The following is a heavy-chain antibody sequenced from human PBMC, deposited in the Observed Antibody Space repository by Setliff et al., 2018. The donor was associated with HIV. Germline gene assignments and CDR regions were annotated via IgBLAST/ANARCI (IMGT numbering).Heavy chain of an antibody. V-gene: IGHV1-18*01. D-gene: IGHD3-10*01. CDR1: GYTFTSYG. CDR2: ISAYNGNT. J-gene: IGHJ4*02. CDR3: AREEYYYGSGSYPN. Sequence: ASVKVSCKASGYTFTSYGISWVRQAPGQGLEWMGWISAYNGNTNYAQKLQGRVTITADKSTSTAYMELSSLRSEDTAVYYCAREEYYYGSGSYPNWGQGTLVTVSS.